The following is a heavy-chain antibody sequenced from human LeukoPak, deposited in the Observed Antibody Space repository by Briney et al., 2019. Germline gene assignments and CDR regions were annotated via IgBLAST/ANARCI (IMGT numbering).Heavy chain of an antibody. CDR3: ARHVASSGSDFDY. CDR1: GGSFSGYY. V-gene: IGHV4-59*08. CDR2: IYYSGST. D-gene: IGHD3-22*01. J-gene: IGHJ4*02. Sequence: PSETLSLTCAVYGGSFSGYYWSWIRQPPGKGLEWIGYIYYSGSTNYNPSLKSRVTISVDTSKNQVSLRLSSVTAADTAVYYCARHVASSGSDFDYWGQGTLVTVSS.